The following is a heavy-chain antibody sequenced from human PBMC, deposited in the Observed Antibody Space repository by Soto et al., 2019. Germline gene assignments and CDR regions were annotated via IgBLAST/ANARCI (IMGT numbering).Heavy chain of an antibody. V-gene: IGHV1-69*12. Sequence: QVQLVQSGAEVKKPGSSVRVSCKASGGTFNSYAISWVRQAPGQGLEWVGGIVPVFGTTNYAQKFQGRVTSPADAASTTAYMELSNLRSEDTAMYYCAREGPGGWGQGTLVTVSS. D-gene: IGHD1-26*01. CDR2: IVPVFGTT. CDR3: AREGPGG. J-gene: IGHJ4*02. CDR1: GGTFNSYA.